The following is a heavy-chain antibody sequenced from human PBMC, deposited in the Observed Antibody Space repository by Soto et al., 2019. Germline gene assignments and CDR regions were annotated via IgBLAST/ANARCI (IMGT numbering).Heavy chain of an antibody. CDR1: EFTFSVYS. Sequence: DVQLEESGGGLVKPGGSLRLSCVASEFTFSVYSMNWVRQAPGKGREWVSSISSGSSYIYYADSVKGRFTISRDNDKSSLFLHMNSLRVDDTAVYYCSRYLVKIRGGYYHYYGMGVWGQGTTVSVYS. D-gene: IGHD2-8*02. J-gene: IGHJ6*02. CDR3: SRYLVKIRGGYYHYYGMGV. CDR2: ISSGSSYI. V-gene: IGHV3-21*02.